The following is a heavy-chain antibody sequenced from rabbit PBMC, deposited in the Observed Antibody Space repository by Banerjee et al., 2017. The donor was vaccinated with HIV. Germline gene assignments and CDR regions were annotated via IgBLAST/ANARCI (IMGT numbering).Heavy chain of an antibody. CDR1: GFDFSNYY. CDR3: VREPTSSRGYYKSYYFDL. Sequence: QLKETGGGLVQPGGSLTLSCKASGFDFSNYYMSWVRQAPGKGLEWIGIIYVAQDSPDYANWVNGRLTISSHNAQNTLYLQLNSLTAADTAPYFCVREPTSSRGYYKSYYFDLWGPGTLVTVS. D-gene: IGHD1-1*01. CDR2: IYVAQDSP. V-gene: IGHV1S7*01. J-gene: IGHJ4*01.